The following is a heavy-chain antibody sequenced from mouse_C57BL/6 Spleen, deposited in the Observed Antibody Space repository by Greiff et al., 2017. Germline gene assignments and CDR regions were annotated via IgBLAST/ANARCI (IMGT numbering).Heavy chain of an antibody. CDR1: GYSITSGYY. CDR3: ARDPTTVVATDYAMDY. Sequence: EVKLQESGPGLVKPSQSLPLTCSVTGYSITSGYYWNWIRQFPGNKLEWMGYISYDGSNNYNPSLKNRISITRDTSKNQFFLKLNSVTTEDTATYYCARDPTTVVATDYAMDYWGQGTSVTVSS. D-gene: IGHD1-1*01. CDR2: ISYDGSN. V-gene: IGHV3-6*01. J-gene: IGHJ4*01.